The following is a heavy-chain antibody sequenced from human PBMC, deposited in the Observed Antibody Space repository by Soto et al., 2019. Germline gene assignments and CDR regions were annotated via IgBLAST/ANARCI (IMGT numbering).Heavy chain of an antibody. V-gene: IGHV4-34*01. CDR1: GGSFSGYY. CDR3: ARSLVGATQRWFDP. CDR2: ISHSGST. J-gene: IGHJ5*02. D-gene: IGHD1-26*01. Sequence: QVQLQQWGAGLLKPSETLSLTCAVYGGSFSGYYWSWIRQPPGKGLEWIGEISHSGSTNYNPSLKNRVTISVDTSKNQFSLKLSSVAAVDTAVYYCARSLVGATQRWFDPWGQGTLVTVSS.